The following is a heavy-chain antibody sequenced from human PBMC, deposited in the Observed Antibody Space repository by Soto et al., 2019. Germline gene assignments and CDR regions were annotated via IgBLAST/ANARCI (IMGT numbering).Heavy chain of an antibody. J-gene: IGHJ6*02. CDR1: GGSISSGGYY. D-gene: IGHD2-2*01. CDR2: IYYSGST. Sequence: SETLSLTCTVSGGSISSGGYYWSWIRQHPGKGLEWIGYIYYSGSTYYNPSLKSRVTISVDTSKNQFSLKLSSVTAADTAVYYCARDHVVPAAKLYYYGMDVWGQGTTVTVSS. V-gene: IGHV4-31*03. CDR3: ARDHVVPAAKLYYYGMDV.